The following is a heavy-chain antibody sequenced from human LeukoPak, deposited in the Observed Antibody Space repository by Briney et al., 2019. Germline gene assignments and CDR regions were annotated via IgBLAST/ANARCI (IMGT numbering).Heavy chain of an antibody. V-gene: IGHV1-24*01. CDR3: ATGPTGYYDSSGYYRPFGY. CDR2: FDPEDGET. Sequence: ASVKVSCKVSGYTLTELSMHWVRQAPGKGLEWMGGFDPEDGETIYAQKFQGRVTMTEDTSTDTAYMELSGLRSEDTAVYYCATGPTGYYDSSGYYRPFGYWGQGTLVTVSS. CDR1: GYTLTELS. J-gene: IGHJ4*02. D-gene: IGHD3-22*01.